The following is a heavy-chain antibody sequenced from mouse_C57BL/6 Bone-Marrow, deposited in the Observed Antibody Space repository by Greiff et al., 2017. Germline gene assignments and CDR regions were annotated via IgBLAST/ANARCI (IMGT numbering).Heavy chain of an antibody. CDR2: IHPNSGST. D-gene: IGHD2-4*01. J-gene: IGHJ1*03. Sequence: VQLQQPGAELVKPGASVKLSCKASGYTFTSYWMNWVKQRPGQGLEWIGMIHPNSGSTNYNEKFKSKATLTVDKSSSTAYMQLSSLTSEDSAVYYCSNDYDGVWYFDVWGTGTTVTVSS. V-gene: IGHV1-64*01. CDR1: GYTFTSYW. CDR3: SNDYDGVWYFDV.